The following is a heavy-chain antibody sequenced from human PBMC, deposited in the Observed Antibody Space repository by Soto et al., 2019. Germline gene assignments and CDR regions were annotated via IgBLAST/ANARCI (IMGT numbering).Heavy chain of an antibody. CDR3: AIGPRMWLAGGGY. CDR1: GGSFSGYY. CDR2: INHSGIT. V-gene: IGHV4-34*01. D-gene: IGHD6-19*01. J-gene: IGHJ4*02. Sequence: ETLSLTCAVYGGSFSGYYGSWIRQPPGKGLEWLGEINHSGITDYNPSLKSRITISIDTSKKQFSLKLNSVTAADTAVYYCAIGPRMWLAGGGYWGQGTQVTVSS.